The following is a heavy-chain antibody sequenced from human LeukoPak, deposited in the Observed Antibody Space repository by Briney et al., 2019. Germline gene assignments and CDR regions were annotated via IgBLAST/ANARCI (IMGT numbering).Heavy chain of an antibody. D-gene: IGHD2-21*02. CDR2: VNSDGSAT. J-gene: IGHJ5*02. CDR3: ARSPNCGGDCS. CDR1: GFTFSNYW. V-gene: IGHV3-74*03. Sequence: PGGSLRLSCAVSGFTFSNYWMHWVRHAPGKGLVWVSRVNSDGSATTYADSVKGRFTISRDNAKNTLYLQMNSLRAEDTAVYYCARSPNCGGDCSWGQGTLVTVSS.